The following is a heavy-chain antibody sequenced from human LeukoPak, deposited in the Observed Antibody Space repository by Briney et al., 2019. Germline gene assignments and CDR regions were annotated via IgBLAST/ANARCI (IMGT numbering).Heavy chain of an antibody. Sequence: PSETLSLTCTVSDDSITSNYWSWIRQPPGKGLEWIGYLRYGGNTNHNPSLKSRITISLDTSKNQFSLRLSSVTAADTAIYYCARESSTSQTNLFDYWGQGTLVTVSS. V-gene: IGHV4-59*01. J-gene: IGHJ4*02. CDR2: LRYGGNT. CDR3: ARESSTSQTNLFDY. D-gene: IGHD6-6*01. CDR1: DDSITSNY.